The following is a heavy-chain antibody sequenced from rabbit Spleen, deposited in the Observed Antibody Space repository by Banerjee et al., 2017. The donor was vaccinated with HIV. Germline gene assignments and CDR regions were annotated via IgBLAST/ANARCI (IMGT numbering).Heavy chain of an antibody. V-gene: IGHV1S45*01. CDR1: GFSFSSNW. D-gene: IGHD8-1*01. CDR2: IDTSYGDT. J-gene: IGHJ6*01. Sequence: EQLEESGGGLVKPGGTLTLTCTVSGFSFSSNWICWVRQAPGKGLEWIACIDTSYGDTDYANWPKGRFTISKTSSTTVTLQMTSLTVADTATYFCARDTGSSFSSYGMDLWGQGTLVTVS. CDR3: ARDTGSSFSSYGMDL.